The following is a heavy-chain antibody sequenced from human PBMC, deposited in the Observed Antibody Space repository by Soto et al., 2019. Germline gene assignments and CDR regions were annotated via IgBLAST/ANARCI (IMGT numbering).Heavy chain of an antibody. Sequence: EVQLVESGGGLVKPGGSLRLSCAGSGFTFDNAWMSWVRQAPGKGLEWAGRIKSKKDGGTTDYNAPVKGRFTSSRDDSKNTLYLQMTSLKTEDTAAYHCTTLGYCGGGTCYHTAAGVFDTWGQGTMVTVSP. V-gene: IGHV3-15*01. CDR2: IKSKKDGGTT. CDR3: TTLGYCGGGTCYHTAAGVFDT. J-gene: IGHJ3*02. D-gene: IGHD2-15*01. CDR1: GFTFDNAW.